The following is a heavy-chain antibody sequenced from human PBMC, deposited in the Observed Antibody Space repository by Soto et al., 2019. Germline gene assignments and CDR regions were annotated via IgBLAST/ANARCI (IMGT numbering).Heavy chain of an antibody. CDR2: ISGSGGST. CDR1: GFTFSNYA. J-gene: IGHJ5*02. D-gene: IGHD6-13*01. CDR3: ARRSSSSWYSWFDP. Sequence: PGGSLRLSCAASGFTFSNYAMSWVRQAPGKGLEWVSAISGSGGSTYYADSVNSRFTISRDNSKNTLYLQMNSLRAADTAVYYCARRSSSSWYSWFDPWGQGTLVTVSS. V-gene: IGHV3-23*01.